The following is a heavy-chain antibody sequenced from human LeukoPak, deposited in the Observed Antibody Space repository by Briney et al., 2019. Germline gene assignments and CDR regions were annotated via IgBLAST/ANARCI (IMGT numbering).Heavy chain of an antibody. Sequence: GASVKVSCKASGYTFTSYGISWVRQAPGQGLEWMGWISAYNGNTNYAQKLQGRGTMTTDTPTSTAYMELRSLRSDDTAVYYCARSAVPYGSGRTPFDYWGQGTLVTVSS. D-gene: IGHD3-10*01. CDR3: ARSAVPYGSGRTPFDY. J-gene: IGHJ4*02. V-gene: IGHV1-18*01. CDR1: GYTFTSYG. CDR2: ISAYNGNT.